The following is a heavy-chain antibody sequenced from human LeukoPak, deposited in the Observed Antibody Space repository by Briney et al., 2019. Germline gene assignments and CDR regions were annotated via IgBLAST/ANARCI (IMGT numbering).Heavy chain of an antibody. V-gene: IGHV3-7*03. CDR1: GFTFSNSW. J-gene: IGHJ4*01. Sequence: GGSLRLSCAASGFTFSNSWMGWVRQAPGNGLEWVANIKEDGSEKYYLDSVKGRFTISRDNAKNSLLLQMNSLRAEDTAVYYCGVYSWNSKRDFDYWGQGTLVTDSS. CDR3: GVYSWNSKRDFDY. D-gene: IGHD1-7*01. CDR2: IKEDGSEK.